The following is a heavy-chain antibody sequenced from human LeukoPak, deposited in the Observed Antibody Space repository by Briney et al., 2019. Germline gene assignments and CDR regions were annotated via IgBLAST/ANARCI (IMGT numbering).Heavy chain of an antibody. CDR3: AQAEKRDSGHRFQH. D-gene: IGHD1-26*01. CDR1: GFTFRSHA. CDR2: IYENGGTT. Sequence: GGSLRLSCVGSGFTFRSHAMSWVRQAPEKGLEFVSGIYENGGTTYYADSVKGRFSISRDNSKNTLYLQMDSLRGEDTAVYYCAQAEKRDSGHRFQHWGQGILVTVSS. V-gene: IGHV3-23*01. J-gene: IGHJ1*01.